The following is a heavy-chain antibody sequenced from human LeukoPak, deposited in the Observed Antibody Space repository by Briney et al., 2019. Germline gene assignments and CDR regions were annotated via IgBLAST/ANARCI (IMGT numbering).Heavy chain of an antibody. CDR3: ARGGRNAFDI. CDR2: INHRGST. J-gene: IGHJ3*02. CDR1: GGFFSGYY. Sequence: SETLSLTCAVYGGFFSGYYWSWIRQPPGKGLEWIGEINHRGSTNYNPSLKSRVTISVDTSKNQFSLKLSSVTAADTAVYYCARGGRNAFDIWGQGTMVTVSS. V-gene: IGHV4-34*01.